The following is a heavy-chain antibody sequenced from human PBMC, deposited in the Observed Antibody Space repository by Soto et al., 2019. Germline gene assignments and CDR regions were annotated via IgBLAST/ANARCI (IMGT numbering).Heavy chain of an antibody. D-gene: IGHD2-2*02. CDR3: AREYTAWPIAYGLDV. J-gene: IGHJ6*02. V-gene: IGHV3-21*01. CDR2: ISSRSDI. Sequence: GGSLRLSWLGCGFAFSTYSINWVRQAPGKGLEWVSSISSRSDIYYADSVKGRFTISRDNAKNSVCLQMNSLRAEDTAVYYCAREYTAWPIAYGLDVWGQGTTVTVSS. CDR1: GFAFSTYS.